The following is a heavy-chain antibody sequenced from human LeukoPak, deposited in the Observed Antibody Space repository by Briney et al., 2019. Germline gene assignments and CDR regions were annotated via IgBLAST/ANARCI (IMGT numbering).Heavy chain of an antibody. CDR3: ARANLAVAGPYYYYYGMDV. CDR2: IIPIFGTA. J-gene: IGHJ6*02. D-gene: IGHD6-19*01. V-gene: IGHV1-69*13. CDR1: GGTFSSYA. Sequence: ASVKVSCKASGGTFSSYAISWVRQAPGQGLEWMGGIIPIFGTANYAQKFQGRVMITADESTSTAYMELSSLRSEDTAVYYCARANLAVAGPYYYYYGMDVWGQGTTVTVSS.